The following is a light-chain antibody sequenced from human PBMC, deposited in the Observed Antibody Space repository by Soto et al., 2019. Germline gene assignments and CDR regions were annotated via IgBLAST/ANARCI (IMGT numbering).Light chain of an antibody. CDR1: QSISKY. CDR2: AVS. J-gene: IGKJ2*01. CDR3: QQSYRTPYT. V-gene: IGKV1-39*01. Sequence: DIQMTQSPSSLSASVGDRVTITCRASQSISKYLNWYQQKPGKAPSLLMYAVSSLQGGVPPRFSGSASGTNISLTIAGLQREDFATYHCQQSYRTPYTFGQGTKLEIK.